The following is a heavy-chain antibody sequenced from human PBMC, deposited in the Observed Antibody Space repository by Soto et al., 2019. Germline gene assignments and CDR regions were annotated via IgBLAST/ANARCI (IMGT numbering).Heavy chain of an antibody. CDR3: ARQSCGSTSCFYDY. D-gene: IGHD2-2*01. CDR2: LNPNSGAT. V-gene: IGHV1-2*02. CDR1: EYTFTDNY. J-gene: IGHJ4*02. Sequence: GASVKVSCKTSEYTFTDNYIYWIRQAPGQGLERMGWLNPNSGATDFAQRFQGRVTLTSDTSISTAYMELNRLTSDDTAVFYCARQSCGSTSCFYDYWGPGTLVTVSS.